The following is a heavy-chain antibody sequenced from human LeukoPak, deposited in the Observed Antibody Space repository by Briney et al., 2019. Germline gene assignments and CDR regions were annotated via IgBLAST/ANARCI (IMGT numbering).Heavy chain of an antibody. J-gene: IGHJ4*02. V-gene: IGHV4-61*05. Sequence: PSETLSLTCTVSGGSISSSSYYWGWIRQPPGKGLEWIGYIYYSGSTNYNPSLKSRVTISVDTSKNQFSLKLSSVTAADTAVYYCARSRSSSWYLDYWGQGTLVTVSS. CDR2: IYYSGST. CDR1: GGSISSSSYY. D-gene: IGHD6-13*01. CDR3: ARSRSSSWYLDY.